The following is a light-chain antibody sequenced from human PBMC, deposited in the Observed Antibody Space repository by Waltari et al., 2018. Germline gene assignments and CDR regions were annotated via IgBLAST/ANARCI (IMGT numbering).Light chain of an antibody. V-gene: IGKV3-11*01. CDR1: QAVSNY. J-gene: IGKJ2*01. Sequence: EIVLTQSTGTLSVSPGETATLSCRASQAVSNYLGWYQQKPGQPPRLLINDASNRAPGVPARFSGSGSGTDFTLTISSLEPEDFGVYYCQQRVSWPVTFGQGTKLEIK. CDR3: QQRVSWPVT. CDR2: DAS.